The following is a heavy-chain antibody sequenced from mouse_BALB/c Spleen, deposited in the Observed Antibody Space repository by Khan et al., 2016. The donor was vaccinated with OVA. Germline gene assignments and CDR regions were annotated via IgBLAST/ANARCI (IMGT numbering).Heavy chain of an antibody. D-gene: IGHD4-1*01. CDR2: ISSGSSYT. CDR3: ARRGANWDFDY. J-gene: IGHJ2*01. CDR1: GFTFSSYG. V-gene: IGHV5-6*01. Sequence: EVELVESGGDLVKPGGSLKLSCTASGFTFSSYGMSWVRQTPDQGLEWVATISSGSSYTYYTDSVKGRSTITRDNAQNTLYLQMSSLKSEDTAMFYCARRGANWDFDYWGEGTTLTVSS.